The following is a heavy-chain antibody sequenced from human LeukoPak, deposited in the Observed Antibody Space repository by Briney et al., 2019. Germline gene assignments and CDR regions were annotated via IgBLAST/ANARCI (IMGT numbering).Heavy chain of an antibody. CDR2: ISYDGSNK. D-gene: IGHD5-18*01. Sequence: GGSLRLSCAASGFTFSSYAMHWVRQAPVKGLEWVAVISYDGSNKYYADSVKGRFTISRDNSKNTLYLQMNSLRAEDTAVYYCARGNTAMIYYAFDIWGQGTMVTVSS. CDR3: ARGNTAMIYYAFDI. V-gene: IGHV3-30-3*01. CDR1: GFTFSSYA. J-gene: IGHJ3*02.